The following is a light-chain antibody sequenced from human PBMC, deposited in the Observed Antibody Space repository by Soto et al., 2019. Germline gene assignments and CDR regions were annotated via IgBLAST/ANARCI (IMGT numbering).Light chain of an antibody. Sequence: EIVMTQSPATLSVSPGERAALSCRASQSVSSNLVWYQQKPGQAPRLLIYGASTRATGVPARFSGSGSGTEFTLTISGLQSEDFAVYYCQQYSIWRTFGQGT. CDR1: QSVSSN. CDR3: QQYSIWRT. V-gene: IGKV3-15*01. J-gene: IGKJ1*01. CDR2: GAS.